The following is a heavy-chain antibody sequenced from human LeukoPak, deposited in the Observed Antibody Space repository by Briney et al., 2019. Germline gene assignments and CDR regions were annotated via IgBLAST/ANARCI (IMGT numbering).Heavy chain of an antibody. CDR3: ATIVVVNPKGDY. D-gene: IGHD3-22*01. V-gene: IGHV3-23*01. Sequence: LPGGSLRLSCAASGFTFSSYSMMWVRQAPGKGLEWVSAISGSGGSTYCADSVKGRFTISRDNSKNTLYLQMNSLRAEDTAVYYCATIVVVNPKGDYWGQGTLVTVSS. CDR2: ISGSGGST. CDR1: GFTFSSYS. J-gene: IGHJ4*02.